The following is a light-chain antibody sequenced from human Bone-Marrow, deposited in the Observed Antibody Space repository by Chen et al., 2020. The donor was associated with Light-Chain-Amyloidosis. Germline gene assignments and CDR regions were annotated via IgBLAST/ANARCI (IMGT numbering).Light chain of an antibody. Sequence: SYELTQPPSVSVSPGQTARITCSGDDLPTKYAYWYQQKPGQAPVLVIHRDTERHPGIVERFSGSSSGRTATLTISGVQAEDEADYHCQSADSSGTYEVIFGGGTKLTVL. V-gene: IGLV3-25*03. CDR2: RDT. J-gene: IGLJ2*01. CDR3: QSADSSGTYEVI. CDR1: DLPTKY.